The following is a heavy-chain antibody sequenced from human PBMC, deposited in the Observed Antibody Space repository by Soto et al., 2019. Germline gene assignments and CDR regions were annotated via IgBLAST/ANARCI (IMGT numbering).Heavy chain of an antibody. D-gene: IGHD4-17*01. CDR3: ARDRRAYGDYLFDY. CDR2: IYYSGST. V-gene: IGHV4-31*03. Sequence: QVQLQESGPGLVKPSQTLSLTCTVSGGSISSGGYYWSWIRQHPGKGLEWIGYIYYSGSTYYNPSLTSRFTISVATSKNQCSLRLSSVTAADTAVYYCARDRRAYGDYLFDYWGQGTLVTVSS. J-gene: IGHJ4*02. CDR1: GGSISSGGYY.